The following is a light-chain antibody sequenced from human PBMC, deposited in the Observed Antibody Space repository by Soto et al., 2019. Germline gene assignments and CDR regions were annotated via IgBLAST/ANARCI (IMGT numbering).Light chain of an antibody. CDR2: DAS. Sequence: EIVLTQSPATLSLSPGERATLSCRASQSVTTYLAWYQQKPGQAPRLLIYDASKRATGIPARFTGSGSGTDFTLTISSLEPEDFAVYYCQQYNNWPSMYTFGQGTKLEIK. CDR1: QSVTTY. J-gene: IGKJ2*01. V-gene: IGKV3-11*01. CDR3: QQYNNWPSMYT.